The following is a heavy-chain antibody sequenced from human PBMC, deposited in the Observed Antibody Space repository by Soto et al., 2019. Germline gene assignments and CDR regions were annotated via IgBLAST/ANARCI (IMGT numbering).Heavy chain of an antibody. D-gene: IGHD3-3*01. CDR3: ARVEIFGVVIPYYYGMDV. J-gene: IGHJ6*02. Sequence: VASVKVSCKASGYTFTSYGISWVRQAPGQGLEWMGWISAYNGNTNYAQKLQGRVTMTTDTSTSTAYMELRSLRSDDTAVYYCARVEIFGVVIPYYYGMDVWGQGTTVTVSS. CDR1: GYTFTSYG. CDR2: ISAYNGNT. V-gene: IGHV1-18*04.